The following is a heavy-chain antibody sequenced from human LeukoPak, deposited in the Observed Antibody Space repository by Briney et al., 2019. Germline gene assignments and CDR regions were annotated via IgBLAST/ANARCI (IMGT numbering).Heavy chain of an antibody. D-gene: IGHD3-3*01. CDR3: ATKGGKRSGYYDY. Sequence: PSETLSLTCAGYGGSFSGYYWSWIRQPPGKGLEGIGEITQSGSTNYNPSLKSRVTISVNTSNNQFSLKLSAVTAADTAVYYCATKGGKRSGYYDYWGQGTLVTVS. V-gene: IGHV4-34*01. CDR1: GGSFSGYY. CDR2: ITQSGST. J-gene: IGHJ4*02.